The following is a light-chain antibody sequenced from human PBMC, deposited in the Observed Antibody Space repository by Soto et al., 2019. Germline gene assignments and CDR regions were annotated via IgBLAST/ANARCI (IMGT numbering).Light chain of an antibody. Sequence: EDVLTQSPVTLTLTPGERATLSCRASQSFRGLLAWYQQKPGQAPRLLIYDAYNRATGIPPRFSGSGSGTDFTLTISSLEPEDSAVYYCQQRHMWPITFGQGTRLGI. J-gene: IGKJ5*01. CDR2: DAY. CDR3: QQRHMWPIT. V-gene: IGKV3-11*01. CDR1: QSFRGL.